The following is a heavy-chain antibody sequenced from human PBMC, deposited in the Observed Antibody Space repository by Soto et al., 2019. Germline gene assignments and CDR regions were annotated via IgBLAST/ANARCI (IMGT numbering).Heavy chain of an antibody. V-gene: IGHV3-30*18. Sequence: PGGSLRLSCAASGFTFSSYGMHWVRQAPGKGLEWVAVISYEGSNKYYADSVKGRFTISRDNSKNTLYLQMNSLRAEDTAVYYCAKDLYWGSYRFSSLGLDYWGQGTLVTVSS. J-gene: IGHJ4*02. CDR3: AKDLYWGSYRFSSLGLDY. D-gene: IGHD3-16*02. CDR1: GFTFSSYG. CDR2: ISYEGSNK.